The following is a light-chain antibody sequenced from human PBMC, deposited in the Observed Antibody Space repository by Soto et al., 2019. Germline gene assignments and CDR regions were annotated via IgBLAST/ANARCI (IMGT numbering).Light chain of an antibody. CDR3: QQSYSTLWT. Sequence: DIQMTQSPSSLSASVGDRVTLTCRASQSISNYLNWYQQKPGKAPDLLIYAASNLQSGVPSRFSGSGSGTDFTLTISSLQPEDFATYYCQQSYSTLWTFGQGTKVDIK. J-gene: IGKJ1*01. V-gene: IGKV1-39*01. CDR2: AAS. CDR1: QSISNY.